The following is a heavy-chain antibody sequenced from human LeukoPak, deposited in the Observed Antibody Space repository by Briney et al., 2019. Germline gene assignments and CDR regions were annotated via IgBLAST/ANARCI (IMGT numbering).Heavy chain of an antibody. CDR3: ARDVRGSLARGVVYSDYYHYYMDV. V-gene: IGHV4-59*01. CDR1: GGSISSYY. Sequence: SETLSLTCAVSGGSISSYYWSWIRQPPGKGLEWIGYIYYSGSTNYNPSLKSRVTISVDTSKNQFSLKLSSVTAADTAVYYCARDVRGSLARGVVYSDYYHYYMDVWGEGTTVTVSS. J-gene: IGHJ6*03. CDR2: IYYSGST. D-gene: IGHD3-10*01.